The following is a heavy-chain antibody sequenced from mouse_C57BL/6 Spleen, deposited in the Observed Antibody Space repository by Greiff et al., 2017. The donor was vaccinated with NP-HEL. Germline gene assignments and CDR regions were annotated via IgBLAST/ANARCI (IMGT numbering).Heavy chain of an antibody. CDR3: AREGDYYAMDY. V-gene: IGHV5-4*01. Sequence: EVKLVESGGGLVKPGGSLKLSCAASGFTFSSYAMSWVRQTPEKRLGWVATISDGGSYTYYPDNVKGRFTISRDNAKNNLYLQMSHLKSEDTAMYYCAREGDYYAMDYWGQGTSVTVSS. J-gene: IGHJ4*01. CDR1: GFTFSSYA. CDR2: ISDGGSYT.